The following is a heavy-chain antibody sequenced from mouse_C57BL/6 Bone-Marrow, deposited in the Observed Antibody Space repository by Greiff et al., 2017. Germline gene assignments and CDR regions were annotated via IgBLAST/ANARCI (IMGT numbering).Heavy chain of an antibody. V-gene: IGHV1-55*01. CDR1: GYTFTSYW. Sequence: QVQLQQPGAELVKPGASVKMSCKASGYTFTSYWITWVKQRPGQGLEWIGDIYPGSGSTNYNEKFKGKATLTVDTSSSTAYMQLSSLTSEDSAVYYCARVDDGYGYFDYWGQGTTLTVSS. J-gene: IGHJ2*01. CDR2: IYPGSGST. CDR3: ARVDDGYGYFDY. D-gene: IGHD2-3*01.